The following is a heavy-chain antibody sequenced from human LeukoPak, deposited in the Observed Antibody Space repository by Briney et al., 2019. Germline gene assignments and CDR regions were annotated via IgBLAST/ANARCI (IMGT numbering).Heavy chain of an antibody. CDR3: ASPIGQQPDY. Sequence: GGSLRLSCAASGFSFSSYWMSWVRQAPGKGLEWVASIKLDGGEKYYVDSVKGRFTISRDNAKNSLYLQMNSLRAEDTAVYYCASPIGQQPDYWGQGTLVTVSS. D-gene: IGHD6-13*01. CDR1: GFSFSSYW. CDR2: IKLDGGEK. V-gene: IGHV3-7*01. J-gene: IGHJ4*02.